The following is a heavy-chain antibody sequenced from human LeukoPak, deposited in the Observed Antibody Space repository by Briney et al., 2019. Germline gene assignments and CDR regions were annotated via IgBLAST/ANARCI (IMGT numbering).Heavy chain of an antibody. V-gene: IGHV3-23*01. D-gene: IGHD3-16*01. Sequence: GGSLRLSCAASGFTFSSYGVSWVRQAPGKGLEWVSAISGSGGSTYYADSVKGRFTISRDNSKNTVYLEVSSLTAEDTAVYYCAKDDAWLRFGEWSQGTLVTVSS. CDR3: AKDDAWLRFGE. CDR1: GFTFSSYG. J-gene: IGHJ4*02. CDR2: ISGSGGST.